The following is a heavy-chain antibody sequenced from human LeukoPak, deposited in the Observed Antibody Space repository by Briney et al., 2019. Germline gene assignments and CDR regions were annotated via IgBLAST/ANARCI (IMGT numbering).Heavy chain of an antibody. CDR2: IYYSGST. CDR1: GGSISSYY. V-gene: IGHV4-59*12. Sequence: SETLSLTCTVSGGSISSYYWSWIRQPPGKGLERIGSIYYSGSTYYNPSLKSRVTISVDTSKNQLSLKLSSVTAADTAVYYCASLPSAGPFDYWGQGTLVTVSS. CDR3: ASLPSAGPFDY. J-gene: IGHJ4*02. D-gene: IGHD6-13*01.